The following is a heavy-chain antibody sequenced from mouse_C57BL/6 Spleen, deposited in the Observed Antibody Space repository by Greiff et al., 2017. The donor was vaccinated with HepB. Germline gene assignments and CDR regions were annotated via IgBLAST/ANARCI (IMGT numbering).Heavy chain of an antibody. Sequence: VQLQQSGAELASPGASVTLSCKASGYTFTDHIMNWVKKRPGQGLEWIGRIYPVSGETNYNQTFMGKATFSVDRSSSTVYMVLNSLTSEDPAVYYCWTTVVATDWYFDVWGTGTTVTVSS. CDR3: WTTVVATDWYFDV. CDR1: GYTFTDHI. J-gene: IGHJ1*03. V-gene: IGHV1-11*01. D-gene: IGHD1-1*01. CDR2: IYPVSGET.